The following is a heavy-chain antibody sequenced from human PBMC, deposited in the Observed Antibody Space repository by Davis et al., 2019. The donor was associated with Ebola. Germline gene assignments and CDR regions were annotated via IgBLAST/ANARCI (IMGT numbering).Heavy chain of an antibody. CDR3: ARDRGYCSGGSCYSETLFDY. V-gene: IGHV4-59*02. CDR1: GGSVNSYY. CDR2: IYNSGRT. D-gene: IGHD2-15*01. Sequence: SETLSLTCTVSGGSVNSYYWSWIRQPPGKGLEWIGYIYNSGRTNYNPSLKSRVTISVDTSKNQFSLKLSSVTAADTAVYYCARDRGYCSGGSCYSETLFDYWGQGTLVTVSS. J-gene: IGHJ4*02.